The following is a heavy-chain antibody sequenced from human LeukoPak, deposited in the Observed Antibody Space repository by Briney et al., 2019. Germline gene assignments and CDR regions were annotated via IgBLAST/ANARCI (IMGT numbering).Heavy chain of an antibody. J-gene: IGHJ6*02. V-gene: IGHV3-23*01. D-gene: IGHD4-11*01. CDR3: ARADYRSYYGMDV. Sequence: GGSLRLSCAASGFTFSNYAMSWVRQAPGKGLEWVSTIRTSGDNTYYADSVKGRFTISRDNSKNTLYLQMISLRAEDTAVYYCARADYRSYYGMDVWGQGTTVTVSS. CDR2: IRTSGDNT. CDR1: GFTFSNYA.